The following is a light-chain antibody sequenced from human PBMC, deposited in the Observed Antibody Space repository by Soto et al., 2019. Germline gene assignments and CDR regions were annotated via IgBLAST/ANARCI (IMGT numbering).Light chain of an antibody. CDR2: KAS. Sequence: DIQMTQSPSTLSASVGDRVTITCRASQSISSWLAWYQQKPGKAPKLLIYKASSLESGVPSRFSGSGSGTEFTLTISSLQPDDFATYYCQQYNSYSPGWTFGQGTK. CDR1: QSISSW. CDR3: QQYNSYSPGWT. J-gene: IGKJ1*01. V-gene: IGKV1-5*03.